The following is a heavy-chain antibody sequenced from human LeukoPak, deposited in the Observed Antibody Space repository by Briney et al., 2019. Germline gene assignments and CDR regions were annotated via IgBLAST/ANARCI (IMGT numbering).Heavy chain of an antibody. CDR3: ARGGLLITIFGATYFDY. D-gene: IGHD3-3*01. J-gene: IGHJ4*02. CDR1: GGTFSSYA. Sequence: ASVKVSCKASGGTFSSYAISWVRQAPGQGLEWMGGIIPIFGTANYAQKFQGRVTITADESTSTAYMELSSLRSEDTAMYYCARGGLLITIFGATYFDYWGQGTLVTVSP. CDR2: IIPIFGTA. V-gene: IGHV1-69*13.